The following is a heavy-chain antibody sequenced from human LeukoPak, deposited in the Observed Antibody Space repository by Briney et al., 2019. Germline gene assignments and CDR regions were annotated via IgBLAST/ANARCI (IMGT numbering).Heavy chain of an antibody. D-gene: IGHD2-21*01. CDR3: VRDPPGEGVDY. Sequence: GGSLRLSCAASGFTFSGYWMHWVRQAPGRGLVWVSRISGDGSSTNYADSVKGRFTISRDNAKNTLYLQMNSLRGEDTAVYYCVRDPPGEGVDYWGQGTLVAVSS. CDR2: ISGDGSST. CDR1: GFTFSGYW. V-gene: IGHV3-74*01. J-gene: IGHJ4*02.